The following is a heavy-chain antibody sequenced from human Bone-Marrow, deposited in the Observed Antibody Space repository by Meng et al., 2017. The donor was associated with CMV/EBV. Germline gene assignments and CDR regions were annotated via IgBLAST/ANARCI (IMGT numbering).Heavy chain of an antibody. CDR3: ARRGANRYFDY. CDR2: IYPSDSST. D-gene: IGHD1-26*01. Sequence: ISCKSSGYTFTSYWIGWVHQVPGKGLEWMGNIYPSDSSTRYNPSFKGQVTISADKSISTAYLQWNTLTASDTAIYYCARRGANRYFDYWGRGTLVTVSS. V-gene: IGHV5-51*07. CDR1: GYTFTSYW. J-gene: IGHJ4*02.